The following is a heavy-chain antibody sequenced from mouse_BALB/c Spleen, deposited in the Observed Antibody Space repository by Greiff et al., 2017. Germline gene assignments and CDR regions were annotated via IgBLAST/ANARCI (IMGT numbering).Heavy chain of an antibody. J-gene: IGHJ1*01. V-gene: IGHV1-5*01. CDR1: GYSFTSYW. D-gene: IGHD1-1*01. CDR2: IYPGNSDT. CDR3: STGDYGSRSNWYFDV. Sequence: SGTVLARPGASVKMSCKASGYSFTSYWMHWVKQRPGQGLEWIGAIYPGNSDTSYNQKFKGKAKLTAVTSASTAYMELSSLTNEDSAVYYCSTGDYGSRSNWYFDVWGAGTTVTVSS.